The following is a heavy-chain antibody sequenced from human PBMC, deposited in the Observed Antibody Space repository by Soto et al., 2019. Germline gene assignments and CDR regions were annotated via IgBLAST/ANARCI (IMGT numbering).Heavy chain of an antibody. CDR2: ISGSGGRT. V-gene: IGHV3-23*01. D-gene: IGHD6-6*01. CDR1: GFTFSSYA. Sequence: GGSLRLSCAASGFTFSSYAMSWVRQAPGKGLEWVSVISGSGGRTFYADPVKGRFTISRDNSKNTLYLQMNSLRTEDTAVYYCTTASAKDSSSVRYYYYYYMDVRGKGTTVTVSS. J-gene: IGHJ6*03. CDR3: TTASAKDSSSVRYYYYYYMDV.